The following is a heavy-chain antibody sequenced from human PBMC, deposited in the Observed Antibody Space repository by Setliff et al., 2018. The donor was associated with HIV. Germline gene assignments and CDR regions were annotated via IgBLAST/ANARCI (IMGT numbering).Heavy chain of an antibody. V-gene: IGHV1-18*01. D-gene: IGHD4-17*01. CDR2: ISAYNGNT. Sequence: ASVKVSCKASGYSFTTYAISWVRQAPGQGLEWMGWISAYNGNTLYAQKFQGRVTMTTDTSTSTAYMDLRSLRSDDTAVYYCARDDYGDYVGDYWGQGTLVTVSS. CDR3: ARDDYGDYVGDY. J-gene: IGHJ4*02. CDR1: GYSFTTYA.